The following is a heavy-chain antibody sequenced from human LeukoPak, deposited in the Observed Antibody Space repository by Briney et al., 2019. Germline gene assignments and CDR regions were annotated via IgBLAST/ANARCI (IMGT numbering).Heavy chain of an antibody. CDR3: TRRPY. Sequence: PGGSLRLSCTASGFTFSSSEMNWVRQAPGKGLEWVSYINSNGDFKYYADSVKGRFTISRDNAKNSLYLQINSLRAEDTAVYYCTRRPYWGRGTLVTVST. CDR1: GFTFSSSE. V-gene: IGHV3-48*03. J-gene: IGHJ4*02. CDR2: INSNGDFK.